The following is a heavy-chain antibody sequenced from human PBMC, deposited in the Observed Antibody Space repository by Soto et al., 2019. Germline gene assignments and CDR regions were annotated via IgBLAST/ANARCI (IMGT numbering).Heavy chain of an antibody. CDR2: ISSDGSSK. D-gene: IGHD6-13*01. Sequence: QVQLVESGGGVVQPGTSLRLSCAASGFTFSNYGMHWVRQAPGKGLDCVASISSDGSSKYSADSVKGRFTISRDNYKNTLNLEMNSLRVEDTAVYYCAKVVEQQLVRCGLDCWGQGTLVTVSS. CDR3: AKVVEQQLVRCGLDC. V-gene: IGHV3-30*18. CDR1: GFTFSNYG. J-gene: IGHJ4*02.